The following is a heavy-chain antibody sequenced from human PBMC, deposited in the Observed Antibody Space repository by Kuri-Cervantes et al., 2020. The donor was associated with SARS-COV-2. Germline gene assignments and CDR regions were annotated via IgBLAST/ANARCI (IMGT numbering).Heavy chain of an antibody. J-gene: IGHJ6*02. Sequence: GSLRLSWAASGFTLSNAWMSWVRQAPGKGLEWVGRIKSKTDGGTTDYAAPVKGRFTISRDDSKNTLYLQMNSLKTEDTAVYYCTTDLPNPTYPRYYYYYYGMDVWGQGTTVTVSS. D-gene: IGHD2-2*02. CDR1: GFTLSNAW. CDR3: TTDLPNPTYPRYYYYYYGMDV. CDR2: IKSKTDGGTT. V-gene: IGHV3-15*01.